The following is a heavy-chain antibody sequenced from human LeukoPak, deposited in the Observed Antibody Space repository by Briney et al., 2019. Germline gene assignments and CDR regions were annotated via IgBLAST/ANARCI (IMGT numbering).Heavy chain of an antibody. Sequence: PGASLRLSCAASGFTFSSYAMSWVRQAPGKGPEWVSAISGSGGSTYYADSVKGRFTISRDNSKNTLYLQMNSLRAEDTAVYYCAKAIRYCSGGSCYSSLYYGMDVWGQGTTVTVSS. CDR2: ISGSGGST. D-gene: IGHD2-15*01. J-gene: IGHJ6*02. V-gene: IGHV3-23*01. CDR3: AKAIRYCSGGSCYSSLYYGMDV. CDR1: GFTFSSYA.